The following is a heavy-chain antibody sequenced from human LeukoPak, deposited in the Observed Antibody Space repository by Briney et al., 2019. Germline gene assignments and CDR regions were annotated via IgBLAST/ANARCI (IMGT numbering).Heavy chain of an antibody. CDR1: GFTFSSYS. Sequence: GGSLRLSCAASGFTFSSYSMNWVRQAPGKGLGWVSSIGSSSSYIYYADSVTSRFTISRDNAKNSLYLQMNSLRAEDTAVYYCARSGIAVAGHDYWGQGTLVTVSS. D-gene: IGHD6-19*01. CDR3: ARSGIAVAGHDY. V-gene: IGHV3-21*01. J-gene: IGHJ4*02. CDR2: IGSSSSYI.